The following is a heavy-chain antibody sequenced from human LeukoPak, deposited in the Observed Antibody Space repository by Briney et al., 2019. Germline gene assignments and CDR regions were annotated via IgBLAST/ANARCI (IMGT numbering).Heavy chain of an antibody. V-gene: IGHV4-30-2*01. CDR3: ARGGNYYDSSGYYYRDYFDY. CDR2: IFHSGST. D-gene: IGHD3-22*01. CDR1: GCSISRGCYS. J-gene: IGHJ4*02. Sequence: PSETLFLTCAVSGCSISRGCYSWSLIRQPPGEGLGWVGYIFHSGSTYYNPSLKSRVTISVDRSKNQFSLKLSSVTAADTAVYYCARGGNYYDSSGYYYRDYFDYWGQGTLVTVSS.